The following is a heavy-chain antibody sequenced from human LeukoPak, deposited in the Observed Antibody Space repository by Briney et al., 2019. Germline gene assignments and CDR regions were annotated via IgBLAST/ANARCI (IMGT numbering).Heavy chain of an antibody. J-gene: IGHJ5*02. CDR1: GGTFSSYA. CDR2: INPNSGGT. V-gene: IGHV1-2*06. CDR3: ARGYCSGGSCYSVENWFDP. Sequence: VASVKVSCKASGGTFSSYAISWVRQAPGQGLEWMGRINPNSGGTNYAQKFQGRATMTRDTSISTAYMELSRLRSDDTAVYYCARGYCSGGSCYSVENWFDPWGQGTLVTVSS. D-gene: IGHD2-15*01.